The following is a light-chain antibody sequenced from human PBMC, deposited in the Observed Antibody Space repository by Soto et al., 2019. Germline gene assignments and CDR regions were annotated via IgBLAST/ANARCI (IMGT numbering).Light chain of an antibody. CDR1: QSLLHSDGHNF. Sequence: DIVVTQSPLSLPVTPGESASISCRSSQSLLHSDGHNFLDWFLQKPGQSPQLLIYLGSNRASGVPDRFSGSGSFTLKIIRVEAEDVGVYYCMQALQLPRTFGGGTKVEIK. V-gene: IGKV2-28*01. J-gene: IGKJ4*01. CDR2: LGS. CDR3: MQALQLPRT.